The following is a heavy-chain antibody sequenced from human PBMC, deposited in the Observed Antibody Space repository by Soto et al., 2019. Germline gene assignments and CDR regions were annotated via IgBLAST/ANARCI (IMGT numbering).Heavy chain of an antibody. CDR3: ARDDYYQRGLDV. Sequence: PGESLKISCKGSGYNFATDWIGWVRQMPGKGLECMGIIYPADSDTRYSPSFQGQVTISADKSISTAYLQWSSLKASDTAMYYCARDDYYQRGLDVWGQGTTVTVS. V-gene: IGHV5-51*01. J-gene: IGHJ6*02. CDR1: GYNFATDW. CDR2: IYPADSDT.